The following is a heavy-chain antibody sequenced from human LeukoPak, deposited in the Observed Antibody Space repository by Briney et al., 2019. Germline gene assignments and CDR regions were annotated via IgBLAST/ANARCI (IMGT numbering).Heavy chain of an antibody. V-gene: IGHV4-59*08. CDR3: ARRVSGSGFGESNWFDP. CDR2: IHYSGST. J-gene: IGHJ5*02. Sequence: SETLSLTCTVSGDSISTYYWNWIRQPPGKGLEWIGHIHYSGSTNYNPSLNGRVTISVDTSKSQFSLKLNSVTAADTAVYYCARRVSGSGFGESNWFDPWGQGTLVTVSS. D-gene: IGHD3-10*01. CDR1: GDSISTYY.